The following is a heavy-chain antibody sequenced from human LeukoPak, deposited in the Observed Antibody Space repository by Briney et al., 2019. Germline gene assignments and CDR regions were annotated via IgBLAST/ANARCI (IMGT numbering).Heavy chain of an antibody. Sequence: SETLSLTCTVSGGSISSYYWSWIRRPPGRGLEWIGYIYYSGSTNYNPSLKSRVTISVDTSKNQFSLKLSSVTAADTAIYYCATQPTVVTPGIDYWGQGTLVTVSS. J-gene: IGHJ4*01. CDR2: IYYSGST. D-gene: IGHD4-23*01. V-gene: IGHV4-59*12. CDR1: GGSISSYY. CDR3: ATQPTVVTPGIDY.